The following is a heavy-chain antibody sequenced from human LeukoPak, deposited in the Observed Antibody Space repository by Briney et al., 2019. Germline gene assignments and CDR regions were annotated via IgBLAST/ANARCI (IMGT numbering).Heavy chain of an antibody. CDR1: GFTFGSYA. V-gene: IGHV3-30-3*01. Sequence: GGSLRLSCAASGFTFGSYAMHWVRQAPGKGLEWVAAMSHDGYNKYYADSVKGRFTISRDNSKNTLYLQMTSLRAEDTAVYYCARVYGSYCTNGVCPWDYWGQGTLVTVSS. J-gene: IGHJ4*02. D-gene: IGHD2-8*01. CDR2: MSHDGYNK. CDR3: ARVYGSYCTNGVCPWDY.